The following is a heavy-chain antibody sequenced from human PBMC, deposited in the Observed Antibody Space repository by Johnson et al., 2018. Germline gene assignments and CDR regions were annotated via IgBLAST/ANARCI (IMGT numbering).Heavy chain of an antibody. V-gene: IGHV3-66*01. CDR3: AKTYYFVSSGLEGGGGAFDI. Sequence: VQLVESGGGLVQPGGSLXLSXAASGFTVSSNYMSWVRQAPGKGLEWVSVIYSGGSSYYADSVQGRFTLSRENSKNTVYLQMNSLSAEDTAGYYCAKTYYFVSSGLEGGGGAFDIWGQGTVVTVSS. J-gene: IGHJ3*02. D-gene: IGHD3-22*01. CDR1: GFTVSSNY. CDR2: IYSGGSS.